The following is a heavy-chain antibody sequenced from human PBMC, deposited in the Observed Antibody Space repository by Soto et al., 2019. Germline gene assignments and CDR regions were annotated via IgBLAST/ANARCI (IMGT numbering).Heavy chain of an antibody. D-gene: IGHD4-17*01. CDR2: IYYSGST. CDR3: ARRGYGDYDYFDY. V-gene: IGHV4-39*01. Sequence: PSETLSLTCTVSGGSISSSSYYWGWIRQPPGKGLEWIGSIYYSGSTYYNPSLKSRVTISVDTSKNQFSLKLSSVTAADTAVYYCARRGYGDYDYFDYWGQGTLVT. CDR1: GGSISSSSYY. J-gene: IGHJ4*02.